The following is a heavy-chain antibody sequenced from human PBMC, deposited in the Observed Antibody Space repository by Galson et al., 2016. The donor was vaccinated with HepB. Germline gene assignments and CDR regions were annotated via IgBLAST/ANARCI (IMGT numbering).Heavy chain of an antibody. J-gene: IGHJ3*02. D-gene: IGHD3-3*01. CDR1: GFSFSSYG. V-gene: IGHV3-21*01. Sequence: SLRLSCAASGFSFSSYGMNWVRQAPGKGLEWVSSISSSSRYIYYADSLKGRFTISRDNAKNSLYLQMNSLRAEDTAVYYCARGHYDFWSGPSRRAFDIWGQGTMVT. CDR2: ISSSSRYI. CDR3: ARGHYDFWSGPSRRAFDI.